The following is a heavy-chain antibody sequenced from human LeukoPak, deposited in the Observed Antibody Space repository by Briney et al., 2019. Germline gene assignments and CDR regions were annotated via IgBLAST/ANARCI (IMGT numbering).Heavy chain of an antibody. CDR3: ARGSYYDFWSGYYGYYCYMDV. J-gene: IGHJ6*03. V-gene: IGHV1-46*01. CDR1: GYTFTSYY. D-gene: IGHD3-3*01. Sequence: ASVKVSCKASGYTFTSYYMHWVRQAPGQGLEWMGIINPSGGSTSYAQKFQGRVTMTRDMSMSTVYMELSSLRSEDTAVYYCARGSYYDFWSGYYGYYCYMDVWGKGTTVTVSS. CDR2: INPSGGST.